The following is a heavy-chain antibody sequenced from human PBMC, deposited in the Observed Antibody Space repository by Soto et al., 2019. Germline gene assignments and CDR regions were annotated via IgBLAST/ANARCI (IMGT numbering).Heavy chain of an antibody. J-gene: IGHJ4*02. CDR1: GDSISGSFW. CDR3: ARYDFGTFDY. V-gene: IGHV4-4*02. Sequence: SETLSLTCAVSGDSISGSFWWSWVRQPPGKGLEWIGEIYHTESTVYNPSLKSRVTISVDKSKNQFSLNLDSVTAADTAVYYCARYDFGTFDYWGQGILVTVSS. D-gene: IGHD4-17*01. CDR2: IYHTEST.